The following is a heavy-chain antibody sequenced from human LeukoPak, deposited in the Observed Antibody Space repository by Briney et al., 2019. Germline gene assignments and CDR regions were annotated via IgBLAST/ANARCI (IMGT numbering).Heavy chain of an antibody. D-gene: IGHD6-19*01. CDR3: ARDRVGSGWLRPWYFES. CDR2: INPNTGAT. J-gene: IGHJ4*02. Sequence: ASVKVSCKPSGYTFTGYYLHWVRQAPGQGLEWTEWINPNTGATIYAEKFQGRVTMTRDTSIDTAYMEMRSLRSDDTAVYYCARDRVGSGWLRPWYFESWGQGTLITVSS. CDR1: GYTFTGYY. V-gene: IGHV1-2*02.